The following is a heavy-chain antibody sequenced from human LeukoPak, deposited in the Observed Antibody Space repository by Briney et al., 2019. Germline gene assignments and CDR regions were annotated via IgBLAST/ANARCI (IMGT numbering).Heavy chain of an antibody. V-gene: IGHV3-15*01. Sequence: PGGSLRLSCAASGFTFSNAWMSWVRQAPGKGLEWVGRIKSKTDDGTTDYAAPVKGRFTISRDDSKNTSYLQMNSLKTEDTAVYYCTTSSYDFWSGYSYPDYWGQGTLVTVSS. CDR3: TTSSYDFWSGYSYPDY. CDR1: GFTFSNAW. CDR2: IKSKTDDGTT. D-gene: IGHD3-3*01. J-gene: IGHJ4*02.